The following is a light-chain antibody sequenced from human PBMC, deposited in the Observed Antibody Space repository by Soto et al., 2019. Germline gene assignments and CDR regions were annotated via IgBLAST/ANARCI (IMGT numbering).Light chain of an antibody. CDR3: CSYTRSPTYV. V-gene: IGLV2-14*01. CDR1: ASDVGGYNY. CDR2: AVS. Sequence: QSALTQPAAVSGSPGQSITISCTGTASDVGGYNYVSWYQQHPGKAPKLMIHAVSNRPSGISSRFSGSKSGNTASLTISGLQSEDEADYFCCSYTRSPTYVFGTATKVT. J-gene: IGLJ1*01.